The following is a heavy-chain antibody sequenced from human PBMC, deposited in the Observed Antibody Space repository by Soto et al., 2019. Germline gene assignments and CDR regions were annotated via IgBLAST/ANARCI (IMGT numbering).Heavy chain of an antibody. V-gene: IGHV3-30*18. CDR2: ISYDGSNK. D-gene: IGHD3-22*01. CDR1: GFTFSSYG. J-gene: IGHJ4*02. CDR3: AKVKRIYSSGYYYYFDY. Sequence: GGSLRLSCAASGFTFSSYGMHWVRQAPGKGLEWVAVISYDGSNKYYADSVKGRFTISRDNSKNTLYLQMNSLRVEDTAVYYCAKVKRIYSSGYYYYFDYWGQGTLVTVSS.